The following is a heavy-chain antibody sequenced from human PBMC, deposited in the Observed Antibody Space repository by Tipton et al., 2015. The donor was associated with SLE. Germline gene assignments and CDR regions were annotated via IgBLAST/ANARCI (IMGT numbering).Heavy chain of an antibody. CDR2: IYFIGST. Sequence: LRLSCTVSGGSIISGSNYWNWIRQSAGKGLEWIGHIYFIGSTNYNPSLKSRVTISVDTSKNQFFLRLRSVTAADTAVYYCARSGYSSGWYRGRFDIWGQGTMVTVSS. D-gene: IGHD6-19*01. CDR1: GGSIISGSNY. CDR3: ARSGYSSGWYRGRFDI. V-gene: IGHV4-61*09. J-gene: IGHJ3*02.